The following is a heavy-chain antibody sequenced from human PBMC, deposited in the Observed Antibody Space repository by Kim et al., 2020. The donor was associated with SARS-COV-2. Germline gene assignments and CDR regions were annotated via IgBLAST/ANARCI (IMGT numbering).Heavy chain of an antibody. CDR1: GYSFPSFW. Sequence: GESLKISCQGSGYSFPSFWIGWVRQMSGKGLEWVGSIYPDDSHIRYSPSFEGQVTISADKSISTAYLHWRSLKASDTAMYYCVRLGWFREDAMDVWGQGTTVTVSS. CDR2: IYPDDSHI. D-gene: IGHD3-10*01. CDR3: VRLGWFREDAMDV. J-gene: IGHJ6*02. V-gene: IGHV5-51*01.